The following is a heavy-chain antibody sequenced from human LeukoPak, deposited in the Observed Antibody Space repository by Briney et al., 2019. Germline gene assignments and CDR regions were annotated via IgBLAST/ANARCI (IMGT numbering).Heavy chain of an antibody. CDR2: ISSSSSYK. D-gene: IGHD6-19*01. V-gene: IGHV3-21*01. J-gene: IGHJ4*02. CDR3: ASGLGIAVAGTIH. CDR1: GFTFSSYS. Sequence: GGSLRLSCAASGFTFSSYSMNWVRQAPGKGLEWVSSISSSSSYKYYADSVKGRFTISRDNAKNSLYLQMNSLRAEDTAVYYCASGLGIAVAGTIHWGQGTLVTVSS.